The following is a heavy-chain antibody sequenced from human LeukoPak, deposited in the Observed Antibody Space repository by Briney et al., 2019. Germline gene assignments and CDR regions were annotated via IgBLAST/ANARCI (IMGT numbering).Heavy chain of an antibody. Sequence: SETLSLTCAVYGGSFSGYYWSWIRQPPGKGLEWIGEINHSGSTNYNPSLKSRVTISVDTSKNQFSLKLSSVTAADTAVYYCARELYSSATNWFDPWGQGTLVTVSS. CDR3: ARELYSSATNWFDP. V-gene: IGHV4-34*01. J-gene: IGHJ5*02. CDR2: INHSGST. CDR1: GGSFSGYY. D-gene: IGHD6-19*01.